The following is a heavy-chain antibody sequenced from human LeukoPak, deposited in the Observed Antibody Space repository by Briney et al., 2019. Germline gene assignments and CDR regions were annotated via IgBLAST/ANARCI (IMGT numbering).Heavy chain of an antibody. CDR1: GGSISSYY. J-gene: IGHJ5*02. D-gene: IGHD3-16*01. Sequence: QSSETLSLTCTVSGGSISSYYWSWIRQPPGKGLEWIGYIYYSGSTNYNPSLKSRVTISVDTSKNQFSLKLSSVTAADTAVYYCARVRSVWGSTVFGWFDPWGQGTLVTVSS. V-gene: IGHV4-59*01. CDR3: ARVRSVWGSTVFGWFDP. CDR2: IYYSGST.